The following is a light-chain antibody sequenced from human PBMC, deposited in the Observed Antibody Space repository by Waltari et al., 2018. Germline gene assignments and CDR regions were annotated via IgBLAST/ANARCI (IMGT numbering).Light chain of an antibody. Sequence: QSALTQPAPVSGSPGQSITISCTGTSSDVATYDLVSWFQQHPGKAPKLIIYEVTKRPSGISDRFSGFKSGNTASLTISGLRAEDDTDYYCSSYAGHNTWIFGGGTKLTVL. CDR3: SSYAGHNTWI. CDR1: SSDVATYDL. CDR2: EVT. J-gene: IGLJ2*01. V-gene: IGLV2-23*02.